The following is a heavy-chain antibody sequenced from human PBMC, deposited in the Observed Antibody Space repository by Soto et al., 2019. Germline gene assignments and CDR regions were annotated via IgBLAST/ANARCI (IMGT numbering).Heavy chain of an antibody. D-gene: IGHD2-8*01. V-gene: IGHV3-30*18. Sequence: VAVISYDGSNGYYVDSVKGRFTISRDNSKNTLYLQMNSLRAEDTAVYYCAKVMLTELAFDIWGQGTMVTVSS. CDR2: ISYDGSNG. J-gene: IGHJ3*02. CDR3: AKVMLTELAFDI.